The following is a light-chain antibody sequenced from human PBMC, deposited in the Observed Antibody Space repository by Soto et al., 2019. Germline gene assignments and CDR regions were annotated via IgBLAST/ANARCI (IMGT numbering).Light chain of an antibody. CDR1: SSNIGAGYD. CDR3: AAWDDSLSGYV. J-gene: IGLJ1*01. V-gene: IGLV1-40*01. CDR2: GNS. Sequence: QSVLTQPPSVSGAPGQRVTISCTGGSSNIGAGYDVHWYQQLPGTAPKLLIYGNSNRPSGVPDRFSGSKSGTSASLAISGLRSEDEADYYCAAWDDSLSGYVFGTGTKVTVL.